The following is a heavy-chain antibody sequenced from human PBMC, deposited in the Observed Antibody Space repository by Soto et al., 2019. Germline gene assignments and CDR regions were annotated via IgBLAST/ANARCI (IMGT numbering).Heavy chain of an antibody. J-gene: IGHJ6*02. CDR3: EREGADTANYGMDV. V-gene: IGHV4-61*01. CDR1: GGSVSSGSYY. CDR2: IYYSGST. D-gene: IGHD5-18*01. Sequence: SETLSLTCTVSGGSVSSGSYYWSWIRQPPGKGLEWIGYIYYSGSTNYNPSLKSRVTISVDTSKNQFSLKLSSVTAADTAVYYCEREGADTANYGMDVWGQGTTVTVSS.